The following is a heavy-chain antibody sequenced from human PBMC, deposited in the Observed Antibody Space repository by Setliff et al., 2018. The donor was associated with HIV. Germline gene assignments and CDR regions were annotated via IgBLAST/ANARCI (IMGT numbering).Heavy chain of an antibody. J-gene: IGHJ4*02. V-gene: IGHV1-69*05. CDR2: IIPITGTI. CDR1: GDTFTGHA. CDR3: ARKAGYCPHGGCWSPLDY. Sequence: EASVKVSCKISGDTFTGHAIVWVRQAPGQGLEWMGGIIPITGTIHFAQKFQDRITVTKDESTGTVYMELSSLRAEDTAVYYCARKAGYCPHGGCWSPLDYWGQGTLVTVSS. D-gene: IGHD2-8*01.